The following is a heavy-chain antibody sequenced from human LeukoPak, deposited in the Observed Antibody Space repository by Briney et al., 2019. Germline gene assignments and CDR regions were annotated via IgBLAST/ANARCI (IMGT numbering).Heavy chain of an antibody. CDR3: TTLASGYYDSSGYIADY. D-gene: IGHD3-22*01. Sequence: GGSPRLSCAASGFTVSSNYMSRVRQAPGKGLEWVGRIKSKTDGGTTDYAAPVKGRFTISRDDSKNTLYLQMNSLKTEDTAVYYCTTLASGYYDSSGYIADYWGQGTLVTVSS. V-gene: IGHV3-15*01. CDR2: IKSKTDGGTT. J-gene: IGHJ4*02. CDR1: GFTVSSNY.